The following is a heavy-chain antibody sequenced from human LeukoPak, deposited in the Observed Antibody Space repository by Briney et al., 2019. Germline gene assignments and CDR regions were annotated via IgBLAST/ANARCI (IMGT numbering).Heavy chain of an antibody. J-gene: IGHJ4*02. CDR1: GGSISSTNW. V-gene: IGHV4-4*02. CDR2: VFHSGST. CDR3: AGGSGSYDC. D-gene: IGHD3-10*01. Sequence: PSGTLSLTCAVSGGSISSTNWWNWVRQPPGKGLEWIGEVFHSGSTNYNPSLKSRVTMSVDKSKNQFSLNLRSVTAADTAVYYCAGGSGSYDCWGQGTLVTVSS.